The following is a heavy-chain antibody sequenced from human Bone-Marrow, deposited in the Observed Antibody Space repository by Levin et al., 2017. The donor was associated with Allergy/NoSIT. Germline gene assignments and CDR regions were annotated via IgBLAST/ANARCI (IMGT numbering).Heavy chain of an antibody. Sequence: GGSLRLSCAASGFTFSSYAMSWVRQAPGKGLEWVSAISGSGGSTYYADSVKGRFTISRDNSKNTLYLQMNSLRAEDTAVYYCAKEGVAYYDILTGYYMHHMDFDYWGQGTLVTVSS. J-gene: IGHJ4*02. CDR3: AKEGVAYYDILTGYYMHHMDFDY. D-gene: IGHD3-9*01. V-gene: IGHV3-23*01. CDR1: GFTFSSYA. CDR2: ISGSGGST.